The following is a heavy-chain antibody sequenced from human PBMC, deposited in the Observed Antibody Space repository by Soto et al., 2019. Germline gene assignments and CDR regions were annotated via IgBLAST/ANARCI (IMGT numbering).Heavy chain of an antibody. CDR1: GFPFSSFT. Sequence: AVGSLSLSCAASGFPFSSFTMSWVRQGPGKGLDWASAISGSGGSTCSADSVKGRFTISRENSKNTLYLQMSSLRAEDTAVYYCARGFSARKGAPPEFWCQGSLVTVSA. CDR2: ISGSGGST. CDR3: ARGFSARKGAPPEF. J-gene: IGHJ4*02. V-gene: IGHV3-23*01. D-gene: IGHD6-6*01.